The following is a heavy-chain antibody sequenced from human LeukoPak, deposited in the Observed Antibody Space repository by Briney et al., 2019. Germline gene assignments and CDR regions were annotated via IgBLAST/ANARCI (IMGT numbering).Heavy chain of an antibody. V-gene: IGHV3-30*02. CDR2: IRYDGSNK. D-gene: IGHD2-2*01. J-gene: IGHJ3*01. CDR1: GFTFSSCA. CDR3: AKPSTTSWFDAFDL. Sequence: GGSLRLSCAASGFTFSSCAMQWVRQAPGKGLEWVALIRYDGSNKYYADSVKGRFTITRDNSKNTLYLQMDSLRIEDTAVYYCAKPSTTSWFDAFDLWGQGTMVTVSS.